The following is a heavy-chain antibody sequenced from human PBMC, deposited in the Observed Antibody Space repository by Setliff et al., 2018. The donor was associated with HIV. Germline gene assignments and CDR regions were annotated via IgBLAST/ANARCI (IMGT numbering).Heavy chain of an antibody. D-gene: IGHD3-22*01. J-gene: IGHJ6*03. CDR1: GHTFINYY. V-gene: IGHV1-46*01. Sequence: ASVKVSCKAPGHTFINYYIHWVRQAPGQGLEWMGIIYSGGGSTNYAQKFQGRITMTSDTSTSTVYMELSSLRSEDSAVYYCARARTDYYDRRRRSHYYIDVWARGATVTVSS. CDR2: IYSGGGST. CDR3: ARARTDYYDRRRRSHYYIDV.